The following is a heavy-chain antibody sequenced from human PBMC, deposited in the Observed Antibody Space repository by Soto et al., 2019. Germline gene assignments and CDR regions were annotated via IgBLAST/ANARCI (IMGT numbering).Heavy chain of an antibody. D-gene: IGHD2-21*02. V-gene: IGHV1-45*02. J-gene: IGHJ6*02. Sequence: GASVKVSCKASGYTFTYRYLHWVRQAPGQALEWMGWITPFNGNTNYAQKFQDRVTITRDRSMRTAYMELSSLRSEDTAMYYCAAMTVEYYYGMDVWGQGTTVTVSS. CDR2: ITPFNGNT. CDR3: AAMTVEYYYGMDV. CDR1: GYTFTYRY.